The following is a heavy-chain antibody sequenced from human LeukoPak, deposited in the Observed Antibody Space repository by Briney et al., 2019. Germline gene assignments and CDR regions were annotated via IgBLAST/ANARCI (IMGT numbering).Heavy chain of an antibody. V-gene: IGHV4-4*07. Sequence: SETLSLTCTVSGGSISSYYWSWIRQPAGKGLEWIGRIYTSGSTNYNPSLKSRVTMSVDTSKNQFSLKLSSVTAADTAVYFCARDRGGHYYDSSASNRAHYFDYWGQGTLVTVSS. D-gene: IGHD3-22*01. CDR1: GGSISSYY. CDR3: ARDRGGHYYDSSASNRAHYFDY. CDR2: IYTSGST. J-gene: IGHJ4*02.